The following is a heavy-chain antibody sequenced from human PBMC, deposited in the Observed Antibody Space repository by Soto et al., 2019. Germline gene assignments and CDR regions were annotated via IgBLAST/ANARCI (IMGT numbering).Heavy chain of an antibody. CDR3: AVYYYGSGTTDWFDP. J-gene: IGHJ5*02. D-gene: IGHD3-10*01. Sequence: GGSLRLSCAASGFTFSSYSMNWVRQAPGKGLEWVSSISSSSSYIYYADSVKGQFTISRDNAKNSLYLQMNSLRAEDTAVYYCAVYYYGSGTTDWFDPWGQGTLVTVSS. CDR1: GFTFSSYS. CDR2: ISSSSSYI. V-gene: IGHV3-21*01.